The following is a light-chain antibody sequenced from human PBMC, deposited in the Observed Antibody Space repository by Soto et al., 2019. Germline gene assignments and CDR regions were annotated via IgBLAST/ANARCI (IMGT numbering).Light chain of an antibody. CDR2: AAS. V-gene: IGKV1-27*01. J-gene: IGKJ5*01. Sequence: DIQMTQSPSSLSASVGDRVTITCRASQGISNYLAWYQQKPGKVPKLLIYAASTLQSGVPSRFSGSGSGTDFTLTISSLQPEDVATYYCQKYNSARITFGQGSRLEIK. CDR1: QGISNY. CDR3: QKYNSARIT.